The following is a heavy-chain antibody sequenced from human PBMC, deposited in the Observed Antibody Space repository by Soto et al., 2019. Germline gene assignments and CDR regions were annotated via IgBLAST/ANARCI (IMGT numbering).Heavy chain of an antibody. CDR3: ARDDQLVLGDY. CDR2: IWYDGSNK. V-gene: IGHV3-33*01. D-gene: IGHD6-13*01. CDR1: GFTFSSYG. Sequence: QVQLVESGGGVVQPGRSLRLSCAASGFTFSSYGMHWVRQAPGKGLEWVAVIWYDGSNKYYADSVKGRFTISRDNSKNTLYLXMXSXRAXXXXVYYCARDDQLVLGDYWGQGTLVTVSS. J-gene: IGHJ4*02.